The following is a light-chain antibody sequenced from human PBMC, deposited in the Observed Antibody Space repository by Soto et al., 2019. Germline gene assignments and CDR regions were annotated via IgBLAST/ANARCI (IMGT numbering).Light chain of an antibody. CDR3: AAWDDSLNGRV. Sequence: QPVLTQPPSASGTPGQRVTISCSGSSSNIGSNTVDWYQQLPGTAPKVLIYSNHQRPSGVPDRFSASKSGTSASLAISGLQPEDEADYYCAAWDDSLNGRVFGGGTKLTVL. CDR1: SSNIGSNT. J-gene: IGLJ2*01. V-gene: IGLV1-44*01. CDR2: SNH.